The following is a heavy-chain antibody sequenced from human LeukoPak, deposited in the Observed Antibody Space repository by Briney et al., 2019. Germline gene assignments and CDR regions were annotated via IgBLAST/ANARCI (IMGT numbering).Heavy chain of an antibody. V-gene: IGHV4-38-2*02. CDR3: ARRPRSTVTTVRAFDY. Sequence: SETLCLTCTVSGYSISSGYYWGWIRQPPGKGLEWIGSIYHSGSTYYNPSLKSRVTISVDTSKNQFSLKLSSVTAADTAVYYCARRPRSTVTTVRAFDYWGQGTLVTVSS. CDR2: IYHSGST. CDR1: GYSISSGYY. J-gene: IGHJ4*02. D-gene: IGHD4-17*01.